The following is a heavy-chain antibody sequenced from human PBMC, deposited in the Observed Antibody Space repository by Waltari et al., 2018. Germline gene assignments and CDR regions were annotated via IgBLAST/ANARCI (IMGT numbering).Heavy chain of an antibody. CDR3: ATVDMTTITGPY. CDR1: GFTFSGSA. V-gene: IGHV3-73*02. J-gene: IGHJ4*02. CDR2: IKNQANNYAT. Sequence: EVQLVESGGGLVQPGGSLKLSCAASGFTFSGSAMHWVRQASGKGLEWVGRIKNQANNYATKYVESVKGRFSISRDDSKNMAYLQMNSLKTEDTAVYFCATVDMTTITGPYWGQGTQVTVSS. D-gene: IGHD4-4*01.